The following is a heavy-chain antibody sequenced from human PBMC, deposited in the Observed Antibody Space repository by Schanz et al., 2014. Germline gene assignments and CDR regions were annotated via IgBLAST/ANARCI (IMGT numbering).Heavy chain of an antibody. J-gene: IGHJ3*02. V-gene: IGHV3-23*01. CDR3: ARDGYSVVVISPTESFDI. D-gene: IGHD2-21*01. CDR1: GFTFSSYA. Sequence: EVQLLESGGGLVEPGGSLRLSCAASGFTFSSYAMGWVRQARGKGLEWVSAILGLASTTYYADSVKGRFTISRDNSKNTLYLQMNSLRAEDTAVYYCARDGYSVVVISPTESFDIWGQGTMVTVSP. CDR2: ILGLASTT.